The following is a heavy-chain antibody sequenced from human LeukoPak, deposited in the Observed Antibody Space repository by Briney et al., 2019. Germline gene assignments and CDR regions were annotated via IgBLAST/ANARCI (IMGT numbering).Heavy chain of an antibody. CDR1: GCSISSSRYY. V-gene: IGHV4-39*01. CDR2: IYYTRST. CDR3: ARRGVAAAGEDADFDY. D-gene: IGHD6-13*01. Sequence: SETLSLTCTVAGCSISSSRYYLGWIRQPPLKWLGCIWSIYYTRSTYYNPSLKSRVTISVDTSKNQFSLKLSSVTAADTAVYYCARRGVAAAGEDADFDYWGQGTLVTVSS. J-gene: IGHJ4*02.